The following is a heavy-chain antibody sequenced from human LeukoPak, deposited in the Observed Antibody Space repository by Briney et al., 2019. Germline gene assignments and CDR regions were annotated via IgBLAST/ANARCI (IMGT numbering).Heavy chain of an antibody. CDR3: ARVHSDSSGPTWFDP. CDR1: GGSISSYY. CDR2: IYYSGST. Sequence: PSETLSLTCTVSGGSISSYYWSWIRQPPGKGLEWIGYIYYSGSTNYNPSLKSRVTISVDTSKNQFSLKLSSVTAADTAVYYCARVHSDSSGPTWFDPWGQGTLVTVSS. V-gene: IGHV4-59*01. J-gene: IGHJ5*02. D-gene: IGHD3-22*01.